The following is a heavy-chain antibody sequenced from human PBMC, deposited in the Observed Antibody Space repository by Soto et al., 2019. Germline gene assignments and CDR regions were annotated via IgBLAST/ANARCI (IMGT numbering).Heavy chain of an antibody. CDR1: GFTFSNAW. D-gene: IGHD6-19*01. CDR3: AKEWSYSSGWSHVDY. J-gene: IGHJ4*02. CDR2: ISGSGVST. V-gene: IGHV3-23*01. Sequence: HPGGSLRLSCAASGFTFSNAWMHWVRQAPGKGLEWVSAISGSGVSTYYADSVKGRFTISRDNSKNTLYLQMNSLRAEDTAVYYCAKEWSYSSGWSHVDYWGQGTLVTVSS.